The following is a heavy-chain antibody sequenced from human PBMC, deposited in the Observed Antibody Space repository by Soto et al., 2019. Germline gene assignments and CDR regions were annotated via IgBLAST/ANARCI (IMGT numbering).Heavy chain of an antibody. CDR1: GGTFSSYA. Sequence: GASVKVSCKASGGTFSSYAISWVRQAPGQGLEWMGGIIPIFGTANYAQKFQGRVTITADKSTSTAYMELSSLRSEDTAVYYCAREYYGYGSHYLQWKHAEGMDLWGQGTTATVSS. J-gene: IGHJ6*02. V-gene: IGHV1-69*06. D-gene: IGHD3-10*01. CDR2: IIPIFGTA. CDR3: AREYYGYGSHYLQWKHAEGMDL.